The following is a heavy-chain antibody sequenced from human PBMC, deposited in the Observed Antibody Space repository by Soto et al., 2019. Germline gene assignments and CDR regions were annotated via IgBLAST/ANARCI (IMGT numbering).Heavy chain of an antibody. D-gene: IGHD4-17*01. CDR3: AREATGTSFDY. J-gene: IGHJ4*02. CDR1: GGSISSYY. Sequence: SETLSLTCTVSGGSISSYYWSWIRRPPGKGLEWIGYIYFSGSTNYNPSLKSRVTILVDTSKNQFSLKLSSVTAADTAVYYCAREATGTSFDYWGQGTLVTVSS. V-gene: IGHV4-59*01. CDR2: IYFSGST.